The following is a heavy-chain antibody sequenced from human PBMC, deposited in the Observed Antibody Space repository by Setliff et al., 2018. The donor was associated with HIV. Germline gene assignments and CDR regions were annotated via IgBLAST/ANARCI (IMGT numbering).Heavy chain of an antibody. CDR3: ARVVDRDYDFWSAYEY. CDR2: IDPSGGST. J-gene: IGHJ4*02. Sequence: ASVKVSCKASGNTVTRYSMHWVRQAPGQGLEWMGIIDPSGGSTNYAQKFRGRVTMTRDTSLSTAYMELSWLTSDDTAVYYCARVVDRDYDFWSAYEYWGQGTMVTVSS. D-gene: IGHD3-3*01. V-gene: IGHV1-46*01. CDR1: GNTVTRYS.